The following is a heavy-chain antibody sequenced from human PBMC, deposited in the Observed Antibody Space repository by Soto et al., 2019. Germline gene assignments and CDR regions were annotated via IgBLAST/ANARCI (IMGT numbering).Heavy chain of an antibody. CDR2: IYYSGRT. Sequence: QLRLQESGPALLKSSETLSHTCTVSSGSVRSSSYYWGWIRQPPGKGLEWIASIYYSGRTDNNPALNSRDTMSIDTYTNQFSLKMNSVTAADTAVYSCAQHEGGAAADRPLDYWGQGTLVTVSS. J-gene: IGHJ4*02. CDR3: AQHEGGAAADRPLDY. D-gene: IGHD6-13*01. V-gene: IGHV4-39*01. CDR1: SGSVRSSSYY.